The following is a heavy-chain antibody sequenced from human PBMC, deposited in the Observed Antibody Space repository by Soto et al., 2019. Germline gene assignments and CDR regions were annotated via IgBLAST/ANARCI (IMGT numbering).Heavy chain of an antibody. CDR3: ARGYCSSTICYIWDNWFDP. CDR1: GGSISSYY. J-gene: IGHJ5*02. Sequence: SETLSLTCTVSGGSISSYYWSWIRQPPGKGLEWIGYIYYSGRTNYNPSIKSRVTISVDTSKNQFSLKLSSVTAADTAVYYCARGYCSSTICYIWDNWFDPWGQGTLVTVSS. V-gene: IGHV4-59*01. CDR2: IYYSGRT. D-gene: IGHD2-2*02.